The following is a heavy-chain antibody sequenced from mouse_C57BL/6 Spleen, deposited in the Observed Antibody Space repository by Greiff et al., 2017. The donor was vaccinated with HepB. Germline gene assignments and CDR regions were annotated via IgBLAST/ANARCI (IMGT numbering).Heavy chain of an antibody. CDR2: IYPGDGDT. CDR3: AREGVGYDGYYEAMDY. J-gene: IGHJ4*01. V-gene: IGHV1-82*01. D-gene: IGHD2-3*01. Sequence: VQLVESGPELVKPGASVKISCKASGYAFSSSWMNWVKQRPGKGLEWIGRIYPGDGDTNYNGKFKGKATLTADKSSSTAYMQLSSLTSEDSAVYFCAREGVGYDGYYEAMDYWGQGTSVTVSS. CDR1: GYAFSSSW.